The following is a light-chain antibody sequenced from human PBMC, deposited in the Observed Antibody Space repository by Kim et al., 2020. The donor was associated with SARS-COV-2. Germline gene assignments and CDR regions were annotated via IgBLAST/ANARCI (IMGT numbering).Light chain of an antibody. CDR3: QLWDSRSGAV. V-gene: IGLV3-21*01. J-gene: IGLJ2*01. CDR1: NIGQKT. Sequence: VHPGQTAIITCRSDNIGQKTVHWYQHMPGQAPVVVIYYDDDRPSGIPERFSGSNSGNTATLTISRVEAGDEADYYCQLWDSRSGAVFGGGTQLTVL. CDR2: YDD.